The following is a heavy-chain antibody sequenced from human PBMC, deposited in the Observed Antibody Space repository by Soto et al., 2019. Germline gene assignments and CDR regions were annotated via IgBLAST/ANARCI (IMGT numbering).Heavy chain of an antibody. J-gene: IGHJ6*02. CDR1: GDSINSAAYY. CDR2: INYSGNT. V-gene: IGHV4-31*03. D-gene: IGHD3-10*01. CDR3: ARLDSSIAARHIGYYGSGSYSYGMDV. Sequence: PSETLSLTCTVSGDSINSAAYYWTWIRQHPGEGLEWIGYINYSGNTNYNPSLQSRVTISADVSKNQFSLRLTSVTAADTAMYYCARLDSSIAARHIGYYGSGSYSYGMDVWGQGTTVTVSS.